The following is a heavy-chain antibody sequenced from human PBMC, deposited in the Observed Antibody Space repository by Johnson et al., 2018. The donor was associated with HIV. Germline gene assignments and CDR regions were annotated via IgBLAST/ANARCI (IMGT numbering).Heavy chain of an antibody. Sequence: EVLLLESGGGVVRPGGSLRLSCAASGFTFDDHGMSWVRQAPGKGLEWVSGINWNGGRTGYADSVKGRFTISRDNAKNSLYLQMNSLRAEDTALYYCAREVGIQLWSSDAFDIWGQGTMVTISS. CDR3: AREVGIQLWSSDAFDI. J-gene: IGHJ3*02. D-gene: IGHD5-18*01. V-gene: IGHV3-20*04. CDR2: INWNGGRT. CDR1: GFTFDDHG.